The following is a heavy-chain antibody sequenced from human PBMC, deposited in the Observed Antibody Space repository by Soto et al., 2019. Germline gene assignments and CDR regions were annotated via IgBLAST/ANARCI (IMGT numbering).Heavy chain of an antibody. J-gene: IGHJ4*02. CDR1: GYTFTRYY. V-gene: IGHV1-46*01. CDR2: INPSGGST. CDR3: ARGRPVCNSWYDGEIFHY. Sequence: QVQLVQSGAEVKKPGASVTVSCKASGYTFTRYYMQWVRQAPGQGLEWMGVINPSGGSTSFAQRFQGRVTMTTDMSTSTVYLDLGGLRSDDTAVYFCARGRPVCNSWYDGEIFHYWGQGTLITVSS. D-gene: IGHD6-13*01.